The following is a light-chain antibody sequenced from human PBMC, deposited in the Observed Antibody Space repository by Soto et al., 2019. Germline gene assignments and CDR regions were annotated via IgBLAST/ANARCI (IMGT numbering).Light chain of an antibody. V-gene: IGKV1-27*01. CDR1: QGISNY. CDR3: QKYNWPPFT. J-gene: IGKJ3*01. Sequence: DIQMTLSPSSLAASVGDRVTISCRASQGISNYLAWYQQKPGKAPKLLIYATSTLQSGVSSRFTGSGSGTDFTLTISSLQPEDVATYYCQKYNWPPFTFGPGTKVDI. CDR2: ATS.